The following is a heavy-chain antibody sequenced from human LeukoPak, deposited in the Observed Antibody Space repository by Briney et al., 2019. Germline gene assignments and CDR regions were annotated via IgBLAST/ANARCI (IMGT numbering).Heavy chain of an antibody. CDR2: IIPIFGTA. D-gene: IGHD2-2*01. V-gene: IGHV1-69*13. CDR3: ARVLVVPAAITRYYYMDV. Sequence: GASVKVSCKASGGTFSSYAISWVRQAPGQGLEWMGGIIPIFGTANYAQKFQGRVTITADESTSTAYMELSSLRSEDTAVYYCARVLVVPAAITRYYYMDVWGKGTTVTISS. CDR1: GGTFSSYA. J-gene: IGHJ6*03.